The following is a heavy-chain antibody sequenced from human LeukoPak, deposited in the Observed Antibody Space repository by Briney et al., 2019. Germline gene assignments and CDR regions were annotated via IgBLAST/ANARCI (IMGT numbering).Heavy chain of an antibody. CDR3: ARGEGYCSSTGCLDWFDP. CDR1: GYTFTGYY. CDR2: INPNSGGT. Sequence: GASVKVSCKASGYTFTGYYMHWVRQAPGQGLEWMGWINPNSGGTNYAQKFQGRVTMTRDTSISTAYMELSRLRSDDTAVYYCARGEGYCSSTGCLDWFDPWGQGTLVTVSS. J-gene: IGHJ5*02. V-gene: IGHV1-2*02. D-gene: IGHD2-2*01.